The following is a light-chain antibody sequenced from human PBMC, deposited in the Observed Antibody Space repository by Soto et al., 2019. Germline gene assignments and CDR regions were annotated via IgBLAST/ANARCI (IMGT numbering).Light chain of an antibody. CDR3: QQSYSTPSIT. J-gene: IGKJ5*01. CDR1: QSISSY. V-gene: IGKV1-39*01. Sequence: DIQMTQSPSSLSASVRDRVTITCRASQSISSYLNWYQHKPGKAXKLLIYAASSLQSGVPSRFSGSGSGTDFTLTISSLQPEDFANYYGQQSYSTPSITFGQGTRLEIK. CDR2: AAS.